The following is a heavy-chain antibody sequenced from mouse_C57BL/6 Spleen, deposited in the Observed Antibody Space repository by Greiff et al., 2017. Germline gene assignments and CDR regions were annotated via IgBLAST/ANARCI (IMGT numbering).Heavy chain of an antibody. D-gene: IGHD3-3*01. CDR2: IYPSDSET. CDR3: AREGGKGPFYAMDY. J-gene: IGHJ4*01. Sequence: QVQLQQPGAELVRPGSSVKLSCKASGYTFTSYWMAWVKQRPGQGLEWIGNIYPSDSETHYNQKFKDKAILTVDKSSSTAYMQFSSLTSEDSAVYFCAREGGKGPFYAMDYWGQGTSVTVSS. V-gene: IGHV1-61*01. CDR1: GYTFTSYW.